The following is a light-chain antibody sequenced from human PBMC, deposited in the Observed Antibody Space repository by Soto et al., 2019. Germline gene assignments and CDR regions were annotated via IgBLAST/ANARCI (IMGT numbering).Light chain of an antibody. CDR2: GAS. V-gene: IGKV3D-15*01. J-gene: IGKJ1*01. CDR3: QHYNNWPPWT. Sequence: EIILTQSPDTLSLSPGARATLSCRASQSVDRNYLAWYQHKPGQAPRLXXYGASTRATGIPDRFSGSGSGTELTLTISTLQSEDFAIYYCQHYNNWPPWTFGQGTKVDIK. CDR1: QSVDRNY.